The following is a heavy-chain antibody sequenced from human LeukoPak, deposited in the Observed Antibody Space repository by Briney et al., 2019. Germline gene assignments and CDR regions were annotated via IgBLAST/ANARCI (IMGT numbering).Heavy chain of an antibody. CDR3: ARYGRLTGDFDY. CDR1: GGSISSSSYY. J-gene: IGHJ4*02. CDR2: IYYSGST. V-gene: IGHV4-39*01. Sequence: SETLSLTCTVSGGSISSSSYYWGWIRQPPGKGLEWIGSIYYSGSTYYNPSLKSRVTISVDTSKNQFSLKLSSVTAADTAVYYCARYGRLTGDFDYWGQGTLVTVSS. D-gene: IGHD7-27*01.